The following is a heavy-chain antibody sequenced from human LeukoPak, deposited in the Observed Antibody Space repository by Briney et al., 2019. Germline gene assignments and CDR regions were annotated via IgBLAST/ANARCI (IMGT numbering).Heavy chain of an antibody. CDR2: IIPILGIA. J-gene: IGHJ4*02. CDR3: ARSPLIAAAGTMFDY. CDR1: GGTFSSYA. V-gene: IGHV1-69*04. Sequence: SVKVSCKASGGTFSSYAISWVGQAPGQGREWMGRIIPILGIANYAQKFQGRVTITADKSTSTAYMEMSSLRSEDTAVYYCARSPLIAAAGTMFDYWGQGTLVTVSS. D-gene: IGHD6-13*01.